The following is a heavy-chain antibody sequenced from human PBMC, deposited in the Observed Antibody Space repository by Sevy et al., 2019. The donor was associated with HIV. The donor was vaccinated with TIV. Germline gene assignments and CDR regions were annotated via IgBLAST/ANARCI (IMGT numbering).Heavy chain of an antibody. Sequence: SETLSLTCAVSGGSISSYSWTWIRQSPGKRLEYIGYTHYSGNTYYNPSLGGRVTMSLDTSRNQFSLKLLSLTAADTAVYYCARHGSQGDYPMDLWGQGTLVTVSS. CDR1: GGSISSYS. J-gene: IGHJ4*02. D-gene: IGHD4-17*01. CDR3: ARHGSQGDYPMDL. CDR2: THYSGNT. V-gene: IGHV4-59*08.